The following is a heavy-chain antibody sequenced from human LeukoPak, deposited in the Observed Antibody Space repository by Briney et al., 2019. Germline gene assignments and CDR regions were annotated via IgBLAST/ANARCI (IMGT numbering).Heavy chain of an antibody. Sequence: PGGSLRLSCAASGFTFSSYGMHWVRQAPGKGLEWVALIWFDGNKKDYVDSVKGRFTISRDNSKKTLYLQMNSLRAEDTALYYCARAYYHASGRAFGMDVWGQGTTVTVSS. CDR3: ARAYYHASGRAFGMDV. D-gene: IGHD3-10*01. CDR2: IWFDGNKK. J-gene: IGHJ6*02. V-gene: IGHV3-33*01. CDR1: GFTFSSYG.